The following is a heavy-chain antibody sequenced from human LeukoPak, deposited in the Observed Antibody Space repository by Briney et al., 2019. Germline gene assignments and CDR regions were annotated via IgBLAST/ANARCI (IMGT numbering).Heavy chain of an antibody. J-gene: IGHJ4*02. CDR3: ARFWSGYSLDY. CDR2: IYSGGST. D-gene: IGHD3-3*01. V-gene: IGHV3-53*01. CDR1: GFTVSSNY. Sequence: GGSLRLSCAASGFTVSSNYMSWVRQAPGRGLEWVSVIYSGGSTYYADSVKGRFTISRDNSKNTLYLQMNSLRAGDTAVYYCARFWSGYSLDYWGQGTLVTVSS.